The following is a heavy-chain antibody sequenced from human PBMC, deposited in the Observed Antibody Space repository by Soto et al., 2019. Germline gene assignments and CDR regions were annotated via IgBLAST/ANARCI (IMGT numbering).Heavy chain of an antibody. CDR3: AKGRWLQLFYFDY. J-gene: IGHJ4*02. Sequence: QAGGSLRLSCAASGFTFSSYAMSWVRQAPGKGREWVSAISGSGGSTYYADSVKGRFTISRDNSKNTLYLQMNSLRAEDTAVYYCAKGRWLQLFYFDYWGQGTLVTVSS. CDR2: ISGSGGST. D-gene: IGHD5-12*01. CDR1: GFTFSSYA. V-gene: IGHV3-23*01.